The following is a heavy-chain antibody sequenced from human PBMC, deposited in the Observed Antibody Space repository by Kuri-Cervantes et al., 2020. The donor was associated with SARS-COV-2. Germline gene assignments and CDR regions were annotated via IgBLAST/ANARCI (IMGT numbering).Heavy chain of an antibody. D-gene: IGHD1-1*01. CDR1: GFTFDDYG. CDR3: ARDGTELDSYYYYMDV. CDR2: INWNGGST. J-gene: IGHJ6*03. Sequence: GESLKISCAASGFTFDDYGMGWVRQAPGKGLEWVSGINWNGGSTGYADSVKGRFTISRDNAKNSLYLQMNSLRAEDTAVYYCARDGTELDSYYYYMDVWGKGTTVTVSS. V-gene: IGHV3-20*04.